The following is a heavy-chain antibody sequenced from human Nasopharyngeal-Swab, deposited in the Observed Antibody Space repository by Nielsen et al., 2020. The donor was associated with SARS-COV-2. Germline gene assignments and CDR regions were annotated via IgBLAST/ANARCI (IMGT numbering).Heavy chain of an antibody. D-gene: IGHD3-3*01. CDR2: IRSKANSYAT. Sequence: VRQMPGKGLEWVGRIRSKANSYATAYAASVKGRFTISRDDSKNTAYLQMNSLKTEDTAVYYCTRLRYDFWSGWGAADAFDIWGQGTMVTVS. CDR3: TRLRYDFWSGWGAADAFDI. J-gene: IGHJ3*02. V-gene: IGHV3-73*01.